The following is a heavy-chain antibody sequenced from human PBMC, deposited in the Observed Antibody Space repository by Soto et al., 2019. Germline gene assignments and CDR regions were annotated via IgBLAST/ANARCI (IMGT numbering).Heavy chain of an antibody. Sequence: PSETLSLTCTVSGDSIRSYYWSWIRQPPGKGLEWIGYIYYTGSTNYNPSLKSRVTISIDTSKNQFSLKLSSVTAADTAVYFCARAPNTSGYPRAQWGQGTLVTGSS. J-gene: IGHJ4*02. V-gene: IGHV4-59*01. CDR3: ARAPNTSGYPRAQ. CDR1: GDSIRSYY. D-gene: IGHD3-22*01. CDR2: IYYTGST.